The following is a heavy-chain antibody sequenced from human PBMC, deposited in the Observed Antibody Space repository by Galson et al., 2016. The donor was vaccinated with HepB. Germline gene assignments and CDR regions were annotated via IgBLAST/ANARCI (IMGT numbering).Heavy chain of an antibody. V-gene: IGHV3-30*02. Sequence: SLRLSCAASGFTFSDFGMHWVRQAPGKGLEWVAFIWYDGSNKHYADSVKGRFTISRDNSKNTLYLQMNSLRTEDTAVYFCARKSMAGPRSYFDYWGQGTLVTVSS. CDR3: ARKSMAGPRSYFDY. D-gene: IGHD6-19*01. J-gene: IGHJ4*02. CDR1: GFTFSDFG. CDR2: IWYDGSNK.